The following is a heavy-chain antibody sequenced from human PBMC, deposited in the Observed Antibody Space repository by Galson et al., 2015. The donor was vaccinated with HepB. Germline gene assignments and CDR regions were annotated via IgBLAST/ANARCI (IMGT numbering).Heavy chain of an antibody. CDR1: GFTFSGSA. CDR3: TRSPVGYCSSTSCYTAHYGMDV. J-gene: IGHJ6*02. V-gene: IGHV3-73*01. CDR2: IRSKANSYAT. D-gene: IGHD2-2*02. Sequence: SLRLSCAASGFTFSGSAMYWVRQASGKGLEWVGRIRSKANSYATAYAASVKGRFTISRDDSKNTAYLQMNSLKTEDTAVYYCTRSPVGYCSSTSCYTAHYGMDVWGQGTTVTVSS.